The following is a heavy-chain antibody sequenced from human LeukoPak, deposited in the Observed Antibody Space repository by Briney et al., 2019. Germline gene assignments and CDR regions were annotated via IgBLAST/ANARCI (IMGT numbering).Heavy chain of an antibody. D-gene: IGHD3-22*01. V-gene: IGHV3-23*01. CDR2: ISGSGGST. J-gene: IGHJ4*02. CDR3: AKCPVLYYYDSSGYYNDY. CDR1: GFTFSSYA. Sequence: GSLRLSCAASGFTFSSYAMSWVRQAPGKGLVWVSAISGSGGSTYYADSVKGRFTISRDNSKNTLYLQMNSLRAEDTAVYYCAKCPVLYYYDSSGYYNDYWGQGTLVTVSS.